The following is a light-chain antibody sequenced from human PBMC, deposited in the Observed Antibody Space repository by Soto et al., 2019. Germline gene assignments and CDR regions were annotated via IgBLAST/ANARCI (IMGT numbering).Light chain of an antibody. CDR3: SSYTSSSTPWV. CDR1: SSDVGGYNY. Sequence: QSALTQPASVSGSPGQSITIACTGTSSDVGGYNYVSWYQQHPGKAPKLMIYEVSNRPSGVSNRFSGSKSGNTASLTISGLQDEEEADYYCSSYTSSSTPWVFGGGTKLTVL. V-gene: IGLV2-14*01. CDR2: EVS. J-gene: IGLJ3*02.